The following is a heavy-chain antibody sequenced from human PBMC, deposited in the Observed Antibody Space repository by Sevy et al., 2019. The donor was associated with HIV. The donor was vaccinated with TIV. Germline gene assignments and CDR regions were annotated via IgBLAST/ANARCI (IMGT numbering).Heavy chain of an antibody. CDR3: ARGETYYYDTSGSYTLQY. D-gene: IGHD3-22*01. CDR2: ISSSSGTM. Sequence: GGSLRLSFVASGFTFSSFSMNWVRQAPGKGLEWASYISSSSGTMYYADSVKGRFTISRDNGKNSLFLQMNSLRDEDTAVYYCARGETYYYDTSGSYTLQYWGQGTLVTVSS. J-gene: IGHJ4*02. V-gene: IGHV3-48*02. CDR1: GFTFSSFS.